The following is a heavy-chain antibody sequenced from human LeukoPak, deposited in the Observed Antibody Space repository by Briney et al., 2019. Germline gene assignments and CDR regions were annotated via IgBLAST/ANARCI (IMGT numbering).Heavy chain of an antibody. J-gene: IGHJ4*02. CDR2: ISYDGSNK. V-gene: IGHV3-30-3*01. CDR1: GFTFSSYA. CDR3: ARASGLNSDY. D-gene: IGHD3-10*01. Sequence: LPGGSLRLSCAASGFTFSSYAMHWVRQAPGKGQEWVAVISYDGSNKYYADSVKGRFTISRDNSKNTLYLQMNSLRAEDTAVYYCARASGLNSDYWGQGTLVTVSS.